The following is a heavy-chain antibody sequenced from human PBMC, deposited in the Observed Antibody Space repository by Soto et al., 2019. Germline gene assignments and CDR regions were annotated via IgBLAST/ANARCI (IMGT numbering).Heavy chain of an antibody. CDR3: AREEPYPVAGTISGFDY. D-gene: IGHD6-19*01. Sequence: GASVKVSCKASGYTFTSYAMHWVRQAPGQRLEWMGWINAGNGNTKYSQKSQGRVTITRGTSASTAYMELSSLSSENTAVYYCAREEPYPVAGTISGFDYWGQGTLVTVSS. J-gene: IGHJ4*02. CDR1: GYTFTSYA. CDR2: INAGNGNT. V-gene: IGHV1-3*01.